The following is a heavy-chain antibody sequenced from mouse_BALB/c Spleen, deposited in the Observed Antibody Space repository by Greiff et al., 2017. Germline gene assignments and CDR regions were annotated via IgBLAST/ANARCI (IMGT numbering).Heavy chain of an antibody. Sequence: VQLVESGPGLVAPSQSLSITCTVSGFSLTSYGVHWVRQPPGKGLEWLGVIWAGGSTNYNSALMSRLSISKDNSKSQVFLKMNSLQTDDTAMYYCARDRGGNYGGRFAYWGQGTLVTVSA. J-gene: IGHJ3*01. D-gene: IGHD2-1*01. CDR3: ARDRGGNYGGRFAY. V-gene: IGHV2-9*02. CDR1: GFSLTSYG. CDR2: IWAGGST.